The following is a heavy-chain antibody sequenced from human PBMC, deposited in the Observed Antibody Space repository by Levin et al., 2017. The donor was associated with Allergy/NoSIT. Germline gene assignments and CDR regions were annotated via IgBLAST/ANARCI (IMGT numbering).Heavy chain of an antibody. CDR2: ISRSSNI. CDR3: TRAQECRSTTCSGRGNYYYGMDV. V-gene: IGHV3-69-1*01. CDR1: GFTFSFTYYT. Sequence: PGGSLRLSCEASGFTFSFTYYTMNWVRQAPGKGLEWVSSISRSSNIYYADSAKGRFTISRDNAKNSLYLQMNSLRDEDTAVYYCTRAQECRSTTCSGRGNYYYGMDVWGQGTTVTVSS. J-gene: IGHJ6*02. D-gene: IGHD2-2*01.